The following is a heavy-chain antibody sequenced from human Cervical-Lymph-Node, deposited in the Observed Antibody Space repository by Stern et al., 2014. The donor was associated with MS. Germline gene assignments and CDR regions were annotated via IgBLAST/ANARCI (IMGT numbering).Heavy chain of an antibody. J-gene: IGHJ4*02. CDR1: GYSFTANW. CDR3: ARDYGDYAFDY. D-gene: IGHD4-17*01. Sequence: VQLGKSGAEVKKPGESLKISCKGSGYSFTANWIAWVRQMPGKGLEWMGITYPGDSDTRYSPSFQGQVTISADKSISTAYLQWSSLKASDTAMYYCARDYGDYAFDYWGQGTLVTVSS. V-gene: IGHV5-51*01. CDR2: TYPGDSDT.